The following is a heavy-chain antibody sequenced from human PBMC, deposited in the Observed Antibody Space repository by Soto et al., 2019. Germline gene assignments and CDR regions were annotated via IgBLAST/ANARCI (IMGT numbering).Heavy chain of an antibody. Sequence: GGSLRLSCAASGFTFSSYAMSWVRQAPGKGLEWVSAISGSGGSTYYADSVKGRFTISRDNSKNTLYLQMNSLRAEDTAVYYCAKGLASEYQLPYYFDYWGQGTLVTVSS. D-gene: IGHD2-2*01. V-gene: IGHV3-23*01. CDR1: GFTFSSYA. J-gene: IGHJ4*02. CDR3: AKGLASEYQLPYYFDY. CDR2: ISGSGGST.